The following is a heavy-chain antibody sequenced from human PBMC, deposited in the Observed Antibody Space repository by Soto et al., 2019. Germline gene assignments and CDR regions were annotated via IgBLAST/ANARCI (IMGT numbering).Heavy chain of an antibody. CDR3: AKDSDDYSSSWYYFDY. Sequence: GGSLRLSCAASGFTFDDYAMHWVRQAPGKGLEWVSGISWNSGSIGYADSVKGRFTISRDNAKNSLYLQMNSLRAEDTALYYCAKDSDDYSSSWYYFDYWGQGTLVTVSS. V-gene: IGHV3-9*01. D-gene: IGHD6-13*01. CDR2: ISWNSGSI. CDR1: GFTFDDYA. J-gene: IGHJ4*02.